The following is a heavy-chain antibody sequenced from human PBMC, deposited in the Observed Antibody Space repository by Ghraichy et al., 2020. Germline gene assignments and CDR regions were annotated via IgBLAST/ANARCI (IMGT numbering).Heavy chain of an antibody. V-gene: IGHV4-59*08. Sequence: SETLSLTCTVSGGSISSYYWSWIRQTPGKGLNLMGNLFYSGTPNYNPSLKIRVTMSLDTSKNQFSLKLSSVTAADTAVYYCAGGSGKTPGYWGQGTLVTVSS. J-gene: IGHJ4*02. CDR3: AGGSGKTPGY. D-gene: IGHD3-10*01. CDR1: GGSISSYY. CDR2: LFYSGTP.